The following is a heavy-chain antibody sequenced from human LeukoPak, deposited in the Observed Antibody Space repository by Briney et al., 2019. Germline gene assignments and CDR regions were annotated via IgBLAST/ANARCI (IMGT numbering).Heavy chain of an antibody. Sequence: SETLSLTCAVYGGPFRRYYWSWIRQPPGKGLEGIGEINHSGSTNHNPSLKSRVTISVDTSKNQFSLKLSSVTAADTAVYYCARGIIAAAGPFDPWGQGTLVTVSS. J-gene: IGHJ5*02. CDR1: GGPFRRYY. D-gene: IGHD6-13*01. V-gene: IGHV4-34*01. CDR2: INHSGST. CDR3: ARGIIAAAGPFDP.